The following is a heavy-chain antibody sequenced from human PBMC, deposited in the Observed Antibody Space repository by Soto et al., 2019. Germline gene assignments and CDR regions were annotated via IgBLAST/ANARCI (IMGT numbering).Heavy chain of an antibody. CDR3: ARHWPQLPLNL. Sequence: GESLKISCKGSGYSFSSYWIGWVRQVPGKGLEWMGIIYPDDFDTRYSPSFQGQVTISADKSISTAYLQWNSLKASDTAIYYCARHWPQLPLNLWGQGTLVTVSS. V-gene: IGHV5-51*01. J-gene: IGHJ4*02. CDR2: IYPDDFDT. D-gene: IGHD2-2*01. CDR1: GYSFSSYW.